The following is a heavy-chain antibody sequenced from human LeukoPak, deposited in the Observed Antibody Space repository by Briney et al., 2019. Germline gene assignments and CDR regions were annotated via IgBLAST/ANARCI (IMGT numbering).Heavy chain of an antibody. CDR2: IKQDGSEK. V-gene: IGHV3-7*01. CDR3: ARAAIRSSWTVETNVFDI. D-gene: IGHD6-13*01. CDR1: GFTFSSYW. J-gene: IGHJ3*02. Sequence: GGSLRLSCAASGFTFSSYWMSWVRQAPGKGLEWVVNIKQDGSEKYYVDSVKGRFTISRDNAKNSLYLQMNSLRAEDTAVYYCARAAIRSSWTVETNVFDIWGQGTMVTVSS.